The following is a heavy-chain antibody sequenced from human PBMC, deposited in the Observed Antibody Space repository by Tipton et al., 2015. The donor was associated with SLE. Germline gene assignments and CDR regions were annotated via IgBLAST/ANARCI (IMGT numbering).Heavy chain of an antibody. Sequence: TLSLTCAVYGSFRDYYWSWIRQPPGKGLEWIGEIDHNGGTRYNPSLESRVTISLDTSKNHFSLKLSSVTAADTAVYYCARHDTNYGRNWFDPWGQGTLVTVSS. CDR1: GSFRDYY. CDR2: IDHNGGT. V-gene: IGHV4-34*01. J-gene: IGHJ5*02. D-gene: IGHD2-8*01. CDR3: ARHDTNYGRNWFDP.